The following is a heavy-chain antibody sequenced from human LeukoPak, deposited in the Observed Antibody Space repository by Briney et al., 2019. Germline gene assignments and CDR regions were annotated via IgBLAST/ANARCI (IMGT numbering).Heavy chain of an antibody. V-gene: IGHV4-61*02. CDR2: IYTSGST. CDR1: GGSISSGSYY. Sequence: SQTLSLTCTVPGGSISSGSYYWSWIRQPAGKGLEWIGRIYTSGSTNYNPSLKSRVTISVDTSKNQFSLKLSSVTAADTAVYYCARDPFSDGYNYSGYWGQGTLVTVSS. CDR3: ARDPFSDGYNYSGY. J-gene: IGHJ4*02. D-gene: IGHD5-24*01.